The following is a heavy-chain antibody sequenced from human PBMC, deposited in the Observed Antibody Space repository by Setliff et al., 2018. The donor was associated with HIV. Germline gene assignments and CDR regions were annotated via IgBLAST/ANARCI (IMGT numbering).Heavy chain of an antibody. J-gene: IGHJ3*02. Sequence: PSETLSLTCTVSGGSIRSSSYYWGWIRQPPGKGLEWIGNVYYSGSTYYNPSLKSRVTISVDTSKNQFSLKLTSVTAADTAVNYCARRARTTIFGVAQSAFDIWGQGTVVTVSS. V-gene: IGHV4-39*01. D-gene: IGHD3-3*01. CDR3: ARRARTTIFGVAQSAFDI. CDR1: GGSIRSSSYY. CDR2: VYYSGST.